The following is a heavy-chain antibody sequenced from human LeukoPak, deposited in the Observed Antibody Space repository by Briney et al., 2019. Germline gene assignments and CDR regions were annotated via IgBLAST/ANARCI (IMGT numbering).Heavy chain of an antibody. CDR3: ASYDFWSGYWYYFDY. V-gene: IGHV3-30*02. J-gene: IGHJ4*02. CDR2: IRYDGSNK. D-gene: IGHD3-3*01. CDR1: GFTFSSYG. Sequence: PGGSLRLSCAASGFTFSSYGMHWVRQAPGKGLEWVAFIRYDGSNKYYADSVKGRFTIPRDNSKITLYLQMNSLRAEDTALYYCASYDFWSGYWYYFDYWGQGTLVTVSS.